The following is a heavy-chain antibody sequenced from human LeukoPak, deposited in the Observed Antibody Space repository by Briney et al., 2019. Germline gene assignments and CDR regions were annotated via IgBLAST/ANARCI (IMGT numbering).Heavy chain of an antibody. Sequence: SETLSLTCTVSGGSISSSSYYWGCIRQPPGKGLEWIGSIYYSGSTYYNPSLKSRVTISVDTSKNQFSLKLSSVTAADTAVYYCAVTASIDYWGQGTLVTVSS. CDR1: GGSISSSSYY. J-gene: IGHJ4*02. CDR3: AVTASIDY. CDR2: IYYSGST. V-gene: IGHV4-39*01. D-gene: IGHD2-21*02.